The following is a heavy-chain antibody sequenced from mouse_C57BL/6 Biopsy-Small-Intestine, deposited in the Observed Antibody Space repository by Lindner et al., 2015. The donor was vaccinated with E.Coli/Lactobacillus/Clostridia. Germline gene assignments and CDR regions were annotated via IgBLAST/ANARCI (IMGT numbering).Heavy chain of an antibody. CDR2: IYPGDGDT. CDR1: GYAFSIYW. V-gene: IGHV1-80*01. J-gene: IGHJ1*03. CDR3: ARSNWGFDV. D-gene: IGHD4-1*01. Sequence: VQLQESGAELVKPGASVKISCKASGYAFSIYWMNWVKQRPGKGLEWIGQIYPGDGDTNYNGKFKGQATLTADKSSSTAYMQLSSLTSEDSAVYFCARSNWGFDVWGTGTTVTVSS.